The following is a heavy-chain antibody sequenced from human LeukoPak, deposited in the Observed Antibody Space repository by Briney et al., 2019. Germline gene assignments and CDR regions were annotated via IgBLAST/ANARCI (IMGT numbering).Heavy chain of an antibody. J-gene: IGHJ6*02. CDR2: ISYDGSNK. CDR3: ARDSGEYYDFWSGYPYYGMDV. Sequence: GGSLSLSCAASGFTFSGYAMHWVRQAPGKGLEWVAVISYDGSNKYYADSVKGRFTISRDNSKNTLYLQMNSLRAEDTAVYYCARDSGEYYDFWSGYPYYGMDVWGQGTTVTVSS. CDR1: GFTFSGYA. V-gene: IGHV3-30-3*01. D-gene: IGHD3-3*01.